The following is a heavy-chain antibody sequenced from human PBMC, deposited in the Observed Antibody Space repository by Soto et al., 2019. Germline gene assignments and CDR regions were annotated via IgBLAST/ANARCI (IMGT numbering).Heavy chain of an antibody. V-gene: IGHV1-18*01. Sequence: QVHLVQSGAEVKKPGASVKVSCKGSGYAFATYGITWVRQAPGQGLEWMGWISAHNGNTNYAQKLQGRVTVTRDTSTSTSYMELRSLRSDDAAVYYCARGRYGDYWGQGALVNVSS. CDR1: GYAFATYG. J-gene: IGHJ4*02. CDR3: ARGRYGDY. D-gene: IGHD1-1*01. CDR2: ISAHNGNT.